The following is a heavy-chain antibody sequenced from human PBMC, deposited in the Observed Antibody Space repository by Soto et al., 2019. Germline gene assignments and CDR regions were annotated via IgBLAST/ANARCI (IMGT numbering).Heavy chain of an antibody. CDR1: GGSISSYY. D-gene: IGHD4-17*01. CDR2: IYYSGST. Sequence: PSETLSLTCTVSGGSISSYYWSWIRQPPWKGLEWIGYIYYSGSTNYNPSLKSRVTISVDTSKNQFSLKLSSVTAADTAVYYCARVIYGGNSGFYYWGQGTLVTVSS. J-gene: IGHJ4*02. CDR3: ARVIYGGNSGFYY. V-gene: IGHV4-59*01.